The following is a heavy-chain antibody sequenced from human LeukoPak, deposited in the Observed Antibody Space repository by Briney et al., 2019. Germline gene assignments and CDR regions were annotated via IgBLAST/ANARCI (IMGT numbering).Heavy chain of an antibody. CDR3: ARGGYLTPFDY. CDR1: GYTFTSYA. CDR2: IIPIFGTA. Sequence: SVKVSCKASGYTFTSYAMNWVRQAPGQGLEWMGGIIPIFGTANYAQKFQGRVTITADESTSTAYMELSSLRSEDTAVYYCARGGYLTPFDYWGQGTLVTVSS. D-gene: IGHD5-12*01. V-gene: IGHV1-69*13. J-gene: IGHJ4*02.